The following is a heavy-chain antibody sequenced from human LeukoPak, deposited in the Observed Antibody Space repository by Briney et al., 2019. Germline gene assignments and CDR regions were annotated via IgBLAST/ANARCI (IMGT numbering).Heavy chain of an antibody. CDR2: ISGSGGSA. Sequence: GGSLRLSCAASGFTFSTFAMTWVRQAPGKGLEWVSVISGSGGSAYYADSVKGRFTISRDNSKNTLYLQMNSLRAEDTAVYYCAKVHNNSRWFDPWGQGTLVTVSS. V-gene: IGHV3-23*01. J-gene: IGHJ5*02. D-gene: IGHD1-1*01. CDR1: GFTFSTFA. CDR3: AKVHNNSRWFDP.